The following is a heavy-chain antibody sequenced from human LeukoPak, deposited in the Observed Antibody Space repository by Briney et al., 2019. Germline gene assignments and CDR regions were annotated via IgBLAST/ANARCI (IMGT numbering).Heavy chain of an antibody. CDR2: ISGSGGST. D-gene: IGHD5-12*01. V-gene: IGHV3-23*01. CDR3: ARVMATIDF. Sequence: PGGSLRLSCAASGFTFSSYAMSWVRQAPGKGLEWVSAISGSGGSTYYADSVKGRFTISRDNAKNSLFLQMNSLRAEDTAVYYCARVMATIDFWGQGTLVSVSS. CDR1: GFTFSSYA. J-gene: IGHJ4*02.